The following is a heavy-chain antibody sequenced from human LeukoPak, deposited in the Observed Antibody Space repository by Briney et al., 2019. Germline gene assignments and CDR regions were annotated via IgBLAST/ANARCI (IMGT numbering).Heavy chain of an antibody. CDR2: ISSSSSTI. CDR1: GFTFSSYS. V-gene: IGHV3-48*01. D-gene: IGHD3-10*01. Sequence: GGSLRLSCAASGFTFSSYSMNWVRQAPGKGLEWVSYISSSSSTIYYADSVKGRFTISRDNAKNSLYLQMNSLRAEDTAVYYCARDEGYYGSGTSGRAFDIWGQGTMVTVSS. CDR3: ARDEGYYGSGTSGRAFDI. J-gene: IGHJ3*02.